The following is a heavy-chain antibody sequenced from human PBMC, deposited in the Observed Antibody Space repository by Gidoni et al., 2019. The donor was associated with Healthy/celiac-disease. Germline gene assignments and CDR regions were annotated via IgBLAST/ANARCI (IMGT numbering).Heavy chain of an antibody. V-gene: IGHV4-59*01. CDR3: ARAGDAGYSSGWDY. CDR1: GGSISSYY. J-gene: IGHJ4*02. CDR2: IYYSGST. D-gene: IGHD6-19*01. Sequence: QVQLQESGQGLSKPSETLSLTCTVSGGSISSYYWSWIRQPPGKGLEWIGYIYYSGSTHYNPSLKSRVTISVDTSKNQFSLKLSSVTAADTAVYYCARAGDAGYSSGWDYWGQGTLVTVSS.